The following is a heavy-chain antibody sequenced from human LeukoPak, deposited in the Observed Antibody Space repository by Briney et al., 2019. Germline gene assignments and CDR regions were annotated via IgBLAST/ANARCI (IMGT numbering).Heavy chain of an antibody. CDR1: GHSFTSHW. Sequence: GESLKISCKGSGHSFTSHWIGWVRQMPGKGLEWMGIIYPGDSDTRYSPSFQGQVTISADKSISTAYLQWSSLKASDTVMYYCASLNYCSSTSCYGGYFDYWGQGTLVTVSS. V-gene: IGHV5-51*01. CDR3: ASLNYCSSTSCYGGYFDY. CDR2: IYPGDSDT. D-gene: IGHD2-2*01. J-gene: IGHJ4*02.